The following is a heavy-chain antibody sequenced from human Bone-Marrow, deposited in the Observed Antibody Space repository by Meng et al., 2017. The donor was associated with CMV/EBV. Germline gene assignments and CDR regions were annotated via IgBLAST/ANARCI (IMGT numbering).Heavy chain of an antibody. J-gene: IGHJ4*02. Sequence: GESLKISCAASGFTFSSYSMNWVRQAPGKGLEWVSVIYSGGSTYYADSVKGRFTISRDNSKNTLYLQMNSLRAEDTAVYYCERGPRRGELRYWGQGTLVTVSS. V-gene: IGHV3-53*01. CDR3: ERGPRRGELRY. CDR2: IYSGGST. D-gene: IGHD3-10*01. CDR1: GFTFSSYS.